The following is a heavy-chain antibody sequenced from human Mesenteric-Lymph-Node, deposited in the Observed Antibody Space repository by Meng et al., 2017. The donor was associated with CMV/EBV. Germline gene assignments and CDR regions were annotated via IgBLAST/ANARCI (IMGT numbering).Heavy chain of an antibody. CDR2: INPKTGGT. Sequence: QASGYTFTGYYIHWVRQAPGQGPEWMGWINPKTGGTNHAQKFQDRVIMTRDTSINTAYMELGSLTSDDTAVYYCARDFRWLLRAFDFWGQGSLVTVSS. V-gene: IGHV1-2*02. CDR1: GYTFTGYY. D-gene: IGHD2-15*01. CDR3: ARDFRWLLRAFDF. J-gene: IGHJ4*02.